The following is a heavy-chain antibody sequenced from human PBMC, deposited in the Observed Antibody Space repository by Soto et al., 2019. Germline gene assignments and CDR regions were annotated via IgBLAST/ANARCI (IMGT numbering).Heavy chain of an antibody. V-gene: IGHV1-2*06. D-gene: IGHD5-12*01. J-gene: IGHJ5*02. CDR1: GYRFTTYY. CDR3: VRDASSGYRGWWDP. Sequence: ASVKVSCKASGYRFTTYYIHWVRQAPGQGLEWMGRMNIDTGGTTYAQKFQGRVTMTRDTSISTAYMELGSLRSDDTAVYYCVRDASSGYRGWWDPWGQGTLVTVSS. CDR2: MNIDTGGT.